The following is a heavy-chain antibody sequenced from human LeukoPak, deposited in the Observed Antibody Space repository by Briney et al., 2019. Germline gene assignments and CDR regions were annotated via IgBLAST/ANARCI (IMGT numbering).Heavy chain of an antibody. J-gene: IGHJ4*02. Sequence: GGSLRLSCAASGFAFSNAWMSWVRQAPGKGLEWVGRIKSKSNGGTTDYAAPVKGRFTISRDDSKNTLFLEMNSLKAEDTALYYCTTLISFDYWGQGTLITVYS. CDR1: GFAFSNAW. CDR2: IKSKSNGGTT. CDR3: TTLISFDY. V-gene: IGHV3-15*01.